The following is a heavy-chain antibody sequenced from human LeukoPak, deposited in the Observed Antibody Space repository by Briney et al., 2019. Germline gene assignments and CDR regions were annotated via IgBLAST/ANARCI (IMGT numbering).Heavy chain of an antibody. CDR1: GFTFSSYG. V-gene: IGHV3-30*18. CDR3: AKSHITMVRGSMDV. D-gene: IGHD3-10*01. J-gene: IGHJ6*04. CDR2: ISYDGSNK. Sequence: GRSLRLSCAASGFTFSSYGMHWVRQAPGKGLEGVAVISYDGSNKYYADSVKGRFTISRDNSKNTLYLQMNSLRAEDTAVYYCAKSHITMVRGSMDVWGKGTTVTVSS.